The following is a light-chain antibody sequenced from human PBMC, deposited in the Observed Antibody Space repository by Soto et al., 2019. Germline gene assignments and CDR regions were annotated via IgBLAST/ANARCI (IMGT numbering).Light chain of an antibody. Sequence: QSVLTQPASVSGSPGQSITISCTGTNSDVGNPDYVSWYQHHPGKAPKLMIFEVSNRPSGISDRFSGSKSGNTASLTISGLQAEDDAYYYCSSYTDSSTLFVFGTGTKVTVL. J-gene: IGLJ1*01. CDR3: SSYTDSSTLFV. CDR2: EVS. CDR1: NSDVGNPDY. V-gene: IGLV2-14*01.